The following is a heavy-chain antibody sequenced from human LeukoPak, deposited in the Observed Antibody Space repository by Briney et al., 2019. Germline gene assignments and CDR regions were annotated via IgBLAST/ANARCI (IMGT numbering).Heavy chain of an antibody. V-gene: IGHV3-30*02. J-gene: IGHJ4*02. CDR1: GFTFSSYG. CDR2: IRYDGSNK. Sequence: GGSLRLSCAASGFTFSSYGMHWVRQAPGKGLEWVAFIRYDGSNKYYADSVKGRFTISRDNSKNTLYLQMNSLRAEDTAVYYCARAGRRVTTFGDYFDYWGQGTLVTVSS. CDR3: ARAGRRVTTFGDYFDY. D-gene: IGHD3-16*01.